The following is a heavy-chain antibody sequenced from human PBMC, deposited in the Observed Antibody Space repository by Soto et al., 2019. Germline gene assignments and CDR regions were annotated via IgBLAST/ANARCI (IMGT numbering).Heavy chain of an antibody. CDR1: GFTLSNYG. J-gene: IGHJ3*02. D-gene: IGHD3-22*01. CDR3: AKERTYYYDSSGYSHDAFDI. Sequence: GGSLRLSCAASGFTLSNYGIHWVRQAPGKGLEWVAVISYDGTNKYYGDSVKGRFTISRDNSKSTLYLQMNSLRAEDTAVYYCAKERTYYYDSSGYSHDAFDIWGQGTMVTVSS. V-gene: IGHV3-30*18. CDR2: ISYDGTNK.